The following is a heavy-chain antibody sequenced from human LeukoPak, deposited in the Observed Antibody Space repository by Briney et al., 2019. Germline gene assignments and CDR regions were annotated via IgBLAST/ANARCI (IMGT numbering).Heavy chain of an antibody. J-gene: IGHJ3*02. Sequence: ASVKVSCKTSGYTFTGYFIHWVRQAPGQGLEWMGWMNPNSGNTGYAQKFQGRVTMTRNTSISTAYMELSSLRSEDTAVYYCARDGGYGGSRAFDIWGQGTMVTVSS. CDR1: GYTFTGYF. CDR3: ARDGGYGGSRAFDI. D-gene: IGHD1-26*01. CDR2: MNPNSGNT. V-gene: IGHV1-8*02.